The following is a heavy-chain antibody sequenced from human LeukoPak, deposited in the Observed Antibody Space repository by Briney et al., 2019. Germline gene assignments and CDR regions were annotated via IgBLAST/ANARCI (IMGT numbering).Heavy chain of an antibody. CDR1: GGSISSYY. J-gene: IGHJ4*02. CDR2: IYYSGST. Sequence: PSETLSLTCTVSGGSISSYYWSWIRQPPGKRLEWIGYIYYSGSTNYNPPLKSRVTISVDTSKNQFSLKLSSVTAADTAVYYCGRENYFDYWGQGTLVTVSS. CDR3: GRENYFDY. V-gene: IGHV4-59*01.